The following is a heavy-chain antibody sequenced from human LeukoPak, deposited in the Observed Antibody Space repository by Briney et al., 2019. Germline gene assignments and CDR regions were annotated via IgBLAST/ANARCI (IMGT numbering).Heavy chain of an antibody. CDR3: ARCLGYSYGYGVAYYFDY. D-gene: IGHD5-18*01. CDR1: GFTFDDYT. J-gene: IGHJ4*02. Sequence: GGSLRLSCAASGFTFDDYTMHWVRHAPGKGLEWVSLISWDGGSTYYVDSVKGRFTISRDNAKNSLYLQMNSLRAEDTAVYYCARCLGYSYGYGVAYYFDYWGQGTLVTVSS. V-gene: IGHV3-43*01. CDR2: ISWDGGST.